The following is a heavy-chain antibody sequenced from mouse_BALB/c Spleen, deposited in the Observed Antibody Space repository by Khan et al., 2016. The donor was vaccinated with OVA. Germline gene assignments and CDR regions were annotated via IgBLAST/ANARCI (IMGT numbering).Heavy chain of an antibody. CDR3: ARRNYFGYTVDY. CDR2: ISPGSGDT. CDR1: GYTFTDYY. V-gene: IGHV1-77*01. J-gene: IGHJ3*01. D-gene: IGHD1-2*01. Sequence: QVRLQQSGAELARPGASVKLSCKASGYTFTDYYINWVKQRTGQGLEWIGEISPGSGDTYYNEKFKGKATLTADKSSSTAYMQLSSLTSEASAVYSGARRNYFGYTVDYWGQGTLVTVSA.